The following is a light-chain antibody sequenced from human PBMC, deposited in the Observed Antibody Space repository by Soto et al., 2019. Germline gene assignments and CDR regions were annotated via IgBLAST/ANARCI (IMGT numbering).Light chain of an antibody. J-gene: IGLJ1*01. CDR3: QSYDSSLSVFYV. CDR2: GNS. V-gene: IGLV1-40*01. CDR1: SSNNGAGYD. Sequence: SVLTQPPSVSGAPGQRVTISCTGSSSNNGAGYDVHWYQQLPGTAPKLLIYGNSNRPSGVPDRFSGSKSGTSASLAITGLQAEDEADYYCQSYDSSLSVFYVFGTGTKVTVL.